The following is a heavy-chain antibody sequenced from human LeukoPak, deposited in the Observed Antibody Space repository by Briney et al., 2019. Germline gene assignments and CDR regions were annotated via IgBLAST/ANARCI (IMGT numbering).Heavy chain of an antibody. Sequence: ASVKVSCKASGYTFTGYYMHWVRQAPGQGLEWMGWINPNSGGTNYAQKFQGRVTMTRDTSISTAYMELSRLRSDDTAVYYCARTRITMIVVNHLFDIWGQGTMVTVSS. J-gene: IGHJ3*02. CDR3: ARTRITMIVVNHLFDI. D-gene: IGHD3-22*01. CDR1: GYTFTGYY. CDR2: INPNSGGT. V-gene: IGHV1-2*02.